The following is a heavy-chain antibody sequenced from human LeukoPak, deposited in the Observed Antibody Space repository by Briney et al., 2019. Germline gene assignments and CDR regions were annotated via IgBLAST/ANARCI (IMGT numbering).Heavy chain of an antibody. CDR3: ARVGYGPPFEY. D-gene: IGHD5-18*01. V-gene: IGHV3-48*02. Sequence: GGSLRLSCAASGFTFSSYSMNWVRQAPGKGLGWVSYISSSSGTIYYADSVKGRFTISRGNAKNSLYLQMSSLRDEDTAVYYCARVGYGPPFEYWGQGTLVTVSS. CDR2: ISSSSGTI. J-gene: IGHJ4*02. CDR1: GFTFSSYS.